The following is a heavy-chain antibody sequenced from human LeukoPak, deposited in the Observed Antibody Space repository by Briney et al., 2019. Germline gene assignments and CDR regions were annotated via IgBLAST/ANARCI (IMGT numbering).Heavy chain of an antibody. Sequence: SVKVSCKASGGTFSSYAIGWVRQAPGQGLEWMGGIIPIFGTANYAQKFQGRVTITADESTSTAYMELSSLRSEDTAVYYCARDKFRGWMEFEAWFDPWGQGTLVTVSS. J-gene: IGHJ5*02. D-gene: IGHD6-19*01. CDR1: GGTFSSYA. CDR3: ARDKFRGWMEFEAWFDP. CDR2: IIPIFGTA. V-gene: IGHV1-69*13.